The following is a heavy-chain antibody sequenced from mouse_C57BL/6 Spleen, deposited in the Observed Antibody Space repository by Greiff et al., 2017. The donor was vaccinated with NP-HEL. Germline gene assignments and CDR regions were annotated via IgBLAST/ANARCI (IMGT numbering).Heavy chain of an antibody. CDR2: IDPSDSET. CDR3: CYDYGI. CDR1: GYTFTSYW. D-gene: IGHD2-4*01. J-gene: IGHJ2*01. V-gene: IGHV1-52*01. Sequence: QVQLQQPGAELVRPGSSVKLSCKASGYTFTSYWLHWVKKRPIQGLEWIGNIDPSDSETHYNQKFKDKATLIVYKSSSTAYMQLSSLASEDSAVYYCCYDYGIWGQGTTLTVSS.